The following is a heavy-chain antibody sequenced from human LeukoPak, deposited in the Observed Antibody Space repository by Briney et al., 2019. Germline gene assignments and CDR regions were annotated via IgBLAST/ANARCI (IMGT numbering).Heavy chain of an antibody. CDR3: AGVSILTGYYKGNAFDI. J-gene: IGHJ3*02. CDR1: GGSISSHY. V-gene: IGHV4-59*11. D-gene: IGHD3-9*01. Sequence: SETLSLTCTVSGGSISSHYWSWIRQPPGKGLEWIGYIYYSGGTNYNPSLKSRVTISVDTSKNQFSLKLSSVTAADTAVYYCAGVSILTGYYKGNAFDIWGQGTMVTVSS. CDR2: IYYSGGT.